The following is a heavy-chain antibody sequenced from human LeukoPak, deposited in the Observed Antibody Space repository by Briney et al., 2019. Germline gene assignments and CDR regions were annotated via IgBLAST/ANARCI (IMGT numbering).Heavy chain of an antibody. CDR1: GFTFSSYG. V-gene: IGHV3-23*01. CDR2: ISSTGGTT. CDR3: AKNADRGAYCSGGSCYPYYYYYTDV. Sequence: GGALRLSCAASGFTFSSYGMSWVRQAPGKGLEWVSAISSTGGTTYYADSVKGRFTISRDNSKNTLYLQMNSLRAEDTAIYYCAKNADRGAYCSGGSCYPYYYYYTDVWGEGTTVTISS. D-gene: IGHD2-15*01. J-gene: IGHJ6*03.